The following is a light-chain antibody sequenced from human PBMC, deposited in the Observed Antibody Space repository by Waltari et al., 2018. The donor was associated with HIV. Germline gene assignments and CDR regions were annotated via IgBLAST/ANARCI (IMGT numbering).Light chain of an antibody. CDR1: SSDVGGYNY. J-gene: IGLJ1*01. CDR3: SSYAGSNINYV. V-gene: IGLV2-8*01. Sequence: QSALTQPPSASGSPGQSVTISCTGTSSDVGGYNYVSWYQQHPGKAPKLMIYEVSTRPSGVPYRFSGSKSGNPASLTVSGLQAEDEADYYCSSYAGSNINYVFGTGTKVTVL. CDR2: EVS.